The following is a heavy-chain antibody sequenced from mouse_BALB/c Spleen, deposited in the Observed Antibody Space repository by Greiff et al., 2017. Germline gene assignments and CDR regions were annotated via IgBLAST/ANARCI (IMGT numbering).Heavy chain of an antibody. J-gene: IGHJ2*01. CDR3: AREALTGGFDY. Sequence: EVLLVESGGGLVQPGGSLRLSCATSGFTFSDFYMEWVRQPPGKRLEWIAASRNKANDYTTEYSASVKGRFIVSRDTSQSILYLQMNALRAEDTAIYYCAREALTGGFDYWGQGTTLTVSS. D-gene: IGHD4-1*01. CDR1: GFTFSDFY. CDR2: SRNKANDYTT. V-gene: IGHV7-1*02.